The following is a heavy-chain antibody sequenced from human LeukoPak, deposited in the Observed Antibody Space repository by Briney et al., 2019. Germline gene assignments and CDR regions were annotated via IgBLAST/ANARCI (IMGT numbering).Heavy chain of an antibody. CDR3: ARGLSGYDVVVPAAMWAGYYYYGMDV. J-gene: IGHJ6*02. V-gene: IGHV4-31*03. Sequence: KSSETLSLTCTVSGGSISSGGYYWSWIRQHPGKGLEWIGYIYYSGSTYYNPSLKSRVTISVDTSKNQFSLKLSSVTAADTAVYYCARGLSGYDVVVPAAMWAGYYYYGMDVWGQGTTVTVSS. D-gene: IGHD2-2*01. CDR2: IYYSGST. CDR1: GGSISSGGYY.